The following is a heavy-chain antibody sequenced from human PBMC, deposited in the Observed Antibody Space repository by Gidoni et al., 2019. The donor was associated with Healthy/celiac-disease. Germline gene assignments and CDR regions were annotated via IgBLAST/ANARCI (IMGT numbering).Heavy chain of an antibody. V-gene: IGHV4-39*01. J-gene: IGHJ4*02. Sequence: QLQLQESGPGLVKPSETRSLTCTVSGGAISSSSYYWGWIRQPPGKGLEWIVSIYYSGSTYYNPSLKSRVTISVDTSKNQFSLKLSSVTASDTAVYYCARHDDYGDYVFFWGFDYWGQGTLVTVSS. CDR2: IYYSGST. D-gene: IGHD4-17*01. CDR3: ARHDDYGDYVFFWGFDY. CDR1: GGAISSSSYY.